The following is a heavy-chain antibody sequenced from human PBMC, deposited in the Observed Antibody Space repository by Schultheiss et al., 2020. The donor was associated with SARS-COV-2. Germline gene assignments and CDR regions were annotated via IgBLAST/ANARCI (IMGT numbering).Heavy chain of an antibody. J-gene: IGHJ4*02. CDR3: ASNGYDFWSGYYDY. V-gene: IGHV3-53*01. D-gene: IGHD3-3*01. CDR1: GFTFSNAW. Sequence: GGSLRLSCAASGFTFSNAWMNWVRQAPGKGLEWVSVIYSGGSTYYADSVKGRFTISRDNSKNSLYLQMNSLRDEDTAVYYCASNGYDFWSGYYDYWGQGTLVTVSS. CDR2: IYSGGST.